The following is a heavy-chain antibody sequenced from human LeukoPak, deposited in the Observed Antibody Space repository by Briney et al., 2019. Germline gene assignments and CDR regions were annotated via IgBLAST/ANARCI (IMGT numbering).Heavy chain of an antibody. J-gene: IGHJ4*02. V-gene: IGHV4-59*01. CDR1: GGSISSYY. D-gene: IGHD3-3*01. CDR2: IYYSGST. Sequence: KASETLSLTCTVSGGSISSYYWSWIRQPPGKGLEWIGYIYYSGSTNYNPSLKSRVTISVDTSKNQFSLKLSSVTAADTAVYYCARDLDPIDYWGQGTLVTVSS. CDR3: ARDLDPIDY.